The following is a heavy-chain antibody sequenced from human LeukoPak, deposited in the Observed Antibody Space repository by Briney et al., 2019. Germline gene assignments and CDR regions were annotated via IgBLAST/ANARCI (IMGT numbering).Heavy chain of an antibody. CDR2: IYHSGST. V-gene: IGHV4-30-2*01. D-gene: IGHD5-18*01. CDR3: ARATGYSYGSDWFDP. CDR1: GGSISSGGYS. J-gene: IGHJ5*02. Sequence: SETLSLTCAVSGGSISSGGYSWSWIRQPPGKGLEWIGYIYHSGSTYYNPSLKSRVTIPVDRSKNQFSLKLSSVTAADTAVYYCARATGYSYGSDWFDPWGQGTLVTVSS.